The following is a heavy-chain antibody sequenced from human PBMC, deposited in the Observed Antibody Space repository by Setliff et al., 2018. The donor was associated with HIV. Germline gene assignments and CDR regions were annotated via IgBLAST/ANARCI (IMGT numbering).Heavy chain of an antibody. CDR2: LSSKGQA. CDR3: ARLPDINSWPFDY. J-gene: IGHJ4*02. Sequence: SETLSLTCTVSGGSISTHHWAWIRQPPGKGLEWIGALSSKGQAYYNPSLMSRLTMSVDSSKNQFSLSLSSVTAADTAVYYCARLPDINSWPFDYWARGTLVTVSS. D-gene: IGHD6-13*01. V-gene: IGHV4-59*11. CDR1: GGSISTHH.